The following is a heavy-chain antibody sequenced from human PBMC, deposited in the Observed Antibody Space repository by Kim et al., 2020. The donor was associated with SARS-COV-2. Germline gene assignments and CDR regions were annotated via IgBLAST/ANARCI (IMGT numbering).Heavy chain of an antibody. CDR3: ASTDHYYYYMDV. J-gene: IGHJ6*03. V-gene: IGHV3-11*04. D-gene: IGHD4-4*01. Sequence: YYADTVKGRFTNSRNNAKNSLYLQMNSLRAEDTAVYYCASTDHYYYYMDVWGKGTTVTVSS.